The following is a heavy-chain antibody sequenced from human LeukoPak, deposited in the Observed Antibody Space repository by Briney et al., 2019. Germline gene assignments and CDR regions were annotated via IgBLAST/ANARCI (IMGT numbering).Heavy chain of an antibody. J-gene: IGHJ4*02. D-gene: IGHD6-19*01. V-gene: IGHV3-48*03. CDR2: ISSSGSTI. CDR1: GFTFSSYE. Sequence: GGSLRPSCAASGFTFSSYEMNWVRQAPGKGLEWVSYISSSGSTIYYADSVKGRFTISRDNAKNSLYLQMNSLRAEDTAVYYCARVYSSGWYTFQDYWGQGTLVTVSS. CDR3: ARVYSSGWYTFQDY.